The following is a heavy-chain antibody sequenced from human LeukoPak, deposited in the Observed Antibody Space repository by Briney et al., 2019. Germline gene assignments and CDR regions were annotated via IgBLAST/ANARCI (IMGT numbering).Heavy chain of an antibody. Sequence: PGGSLRLSCAASGSTVSSKYMSWVRQAPGKGLEWVSATYSGGRTYYADSVKGRFTISRDNSKNTLYLQMNSLRAEDTAVYYCARGYCSSTSCCGRDDAFDIWGQGTMVTVSS. CDR3: ARGYCSSTSCCGRDDAFDI. D-gene: IGHD2-2*01. V-gene: IGHV3-53*01. CDR2: TYSGGRT. CDR1: GSTVSSKY. J-gene: IGHJ3*02.